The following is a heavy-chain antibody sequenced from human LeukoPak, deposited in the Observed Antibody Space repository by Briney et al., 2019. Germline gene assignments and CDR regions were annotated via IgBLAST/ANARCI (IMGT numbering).Heavy chain of an antibody. Sequence: SETLSLTCAVYGGSFSGYYWSWIRQPPGKGLEWIGETNHSGSTNYNPSLKSRVTISVDTSKNQFSLKLSSVTAADTAVYYCARGDNWFDPWGQGTLVTVSS. CDR1: GGSFSGYY. CDR2: TNHSGST. CDR3: ARGDNWFDP. J-gene: IGHJ5*02. V-gene: IGHV4-34*01.